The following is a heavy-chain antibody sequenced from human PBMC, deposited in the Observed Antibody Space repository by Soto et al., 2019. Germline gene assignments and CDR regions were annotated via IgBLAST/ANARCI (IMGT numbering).Heavy chain of an antibody. CDR3: VRDVFGRYFDY. J-gene: IGHJ4*02. CDR1: GASIRSYY. V-gene: IGHV4-59*01. Sequence: PSETLSLTCTVSGASIRSYYWSWIRQPPGKGLEWIGYVFYSGSTNYNPSLKSRVTISLDTSENQLSMNLSSVTAADTAVYYGVRDVFGRYFDYWGQGTRVTGS. D-gene: IGHD3-16*02. CDR2: VFYSGST.